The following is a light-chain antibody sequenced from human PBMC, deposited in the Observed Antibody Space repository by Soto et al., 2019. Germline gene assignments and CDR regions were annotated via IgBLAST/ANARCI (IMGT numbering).Light chain of an antibody. CDR2: DAS. CDR3: QQRSNWPV. V-gene: IGKV3-11*01. Sequence: EIVLTQSPATLSLSPGERATLSCRASQSVSSYLAWYQQKPGQAPRLLIYDASNRATVIPARFSGSGSGTVVTLTISSLEPDDFAVYYCQQRSNWPVFGQGTRLEIK. CDR1: QSVSSY. J-gene: IGKJ5*01.